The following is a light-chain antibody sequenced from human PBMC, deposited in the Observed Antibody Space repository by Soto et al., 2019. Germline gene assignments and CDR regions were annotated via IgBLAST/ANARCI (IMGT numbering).Light chain of an antibody. J-gene: IGKJ4*01. V-gene: IGKV3-20*01. CDR3: QQHNSYPLT. Sequence: MVFAQSPGTLSLSPGESATLSWRSRKGVSSKLAWYQQKPGQAPRLVIYGASTRATGVPDRFSGSGSGTDFTLTIDRLEPEDFAAYYCQQHNSYPLTFGEGTKVDIK. CDR1: KGVSSK. CDR2: GAS.